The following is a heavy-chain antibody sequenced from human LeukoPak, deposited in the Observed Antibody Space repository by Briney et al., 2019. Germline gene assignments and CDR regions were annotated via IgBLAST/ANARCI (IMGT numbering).Heavy chain of an antibody. Sequence: ASVKVSCKASGYTFTSYDINWVRQATGQGLEWMGWMNPNSGNTGYAQKFQGRVTITRNTSISTAYMELSSLRSDDTAVYYCARVGRDWSSSWYTHFDYWGQGTLVTVSS. V-gene: IGHV1-8*03. CDR3: ARVGRDWSSSWYTHFDY. J-gene: IGHJ4*02. CDR1: GYTFTSYD. D-gene: IGHD6-13*01. CDR2: MNPNSGNT.